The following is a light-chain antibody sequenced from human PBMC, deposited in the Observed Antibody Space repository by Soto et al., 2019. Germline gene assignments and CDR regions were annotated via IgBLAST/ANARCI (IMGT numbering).Light chain of an antibody. J-gene: IGKJ4*01. CDR3: QNYNSAPLT. Sequence: DIQVTQSPSSLSASLGDRVTITCRANEAIGAYLAWFQQQPGKAPKLLIYAASTLPTGVPARFSGSGSGTDFTLTISSLQPEDIAFYYCQNYNSAPLTFGGGTKLEI. CDR1: EAIGAY. CDR2: AAS. V-gene: IGKV1-27*01.